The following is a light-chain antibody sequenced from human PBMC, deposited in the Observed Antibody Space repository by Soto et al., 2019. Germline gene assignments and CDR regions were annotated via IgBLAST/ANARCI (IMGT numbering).Light chain of an antibody. J-gene: IGLJ1*01. CDR1: SSDIGLYNS. CDR2: DVS. V-gene: IGLV2-14*01. Sequence: QSVLTQSTSVSGSPGQSITISCTGSSSDIGLYNSVAWYQQRPGRVPKLILYDVSSRPSGVSRRFSGSKSDNTASLTISGLQSEDEADYYCSSYSAGTTNYVFGTWTKVTVL. CDR3: SSYSAGTTNYV.